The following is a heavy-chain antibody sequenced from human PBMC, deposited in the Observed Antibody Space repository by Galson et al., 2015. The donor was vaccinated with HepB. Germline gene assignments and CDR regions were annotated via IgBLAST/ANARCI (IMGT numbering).Heavy chain of an antibody. CDR3: AREGINTATVYYYYGMDV. J-gene: IGHJ6*02. D-gene: IGHD5-18*01. CDR1: GGTFSSYA. Sequence: SVKVSCKASGGTFSSYAISWVRQAPGQGLEWMGGIIAIFGTANYAQKFQGRVTITADVSTSTVYMELSSLRSEDTAVYYCAREGINTATVYYYYGMDVWGQGTTVTVSS. V-gene: IGHV1-69*13. CDR2: IIAIFGTA.